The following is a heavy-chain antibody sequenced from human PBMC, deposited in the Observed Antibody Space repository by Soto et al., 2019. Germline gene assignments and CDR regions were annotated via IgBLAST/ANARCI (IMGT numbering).Heavy chain of an antibody. CDR3: ARERYYDFWSGYIRPDYYYHGMDV. Sequence: ASVKVSCKASGYTFTSYYMHWVRQAPGQGLEWMGIINPSGGSTSYAQKFQGRVTMTRDTSTSTVYMELSSLRSEDTAVYYCARERYYDFWSGYIRPDYYYHGMDVWGQETTVTVSS. CDR1: GYTFTSYY. V-gene: IGHV1-46*01. D-gene: IGHD3-3*01. J-gene: IGHJ6*02. CDR2: INPSGGST.